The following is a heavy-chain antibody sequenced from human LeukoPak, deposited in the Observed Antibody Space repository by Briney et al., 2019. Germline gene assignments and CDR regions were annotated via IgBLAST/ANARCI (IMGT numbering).Heavy chain of an antibody. D-gene: IGHD6-6*01. CDR2: TNADGSEK. CDR1: RFTFNGYW. J-gene: IGHJ4*02. CDR3: ARQSTLGSSGFDS. V-gene: IGHV3-7*01. Sequence: GGSLRLSCAASRFTFNGYWMSRVRQAPGKGLEWVANTNADGSEKNYVDSVKGRFTISRDNAKKSLYLQLNSLRAEDTAVYYCARQSTLGSSGFDSWGQGTLVTVSS.